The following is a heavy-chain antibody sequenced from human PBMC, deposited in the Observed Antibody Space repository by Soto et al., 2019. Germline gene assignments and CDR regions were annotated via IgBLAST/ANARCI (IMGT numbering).Heavy chain of an antibody. CDR2: ISGSGGST. Sequence: EVQLLESGGGLVQPGGSLRLSCAASGFTFSSYAMSWVRQAPGKGLEWVSAISGSGGSTYYADSVKGRFTISRDNSRNPPFLPMNRLRAEDQAVYYCSKGGTGRITMVRGVYPMDVLGQGATVPVS. V-gene: IGHV3-23*01. J-gene: IGHJ6*02. D-gene: IGHD3-10*01. CDR1: GFTFSSYA. CDR3: SKGGTGRITMVRGVYPMDV.